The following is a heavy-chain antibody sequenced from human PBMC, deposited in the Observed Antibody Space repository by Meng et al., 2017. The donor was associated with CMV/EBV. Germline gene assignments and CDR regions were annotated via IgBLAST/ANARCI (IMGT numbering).Heavy chain of an antibody. D-gene: IGHD3-10*01. Sequence: GESLKISCAASGFSFSNFAMTWVRQAPGKGLEWVSVIDTGATRTYYADSVKGRFIVTREDFKNTLFLQMNSLRAEDTAVYYCARVLYYGSGSYYSSQNYYYYYGMDVWGQGTTVTVS. CDR2: IDTGATRT. V-gene: IGHV3-23*03. CDR1: GFSFSNFA. J-gene: IGHJ6*02. CDR3: ARVLYYGSGSYYSSQNYYYYYGMDV.